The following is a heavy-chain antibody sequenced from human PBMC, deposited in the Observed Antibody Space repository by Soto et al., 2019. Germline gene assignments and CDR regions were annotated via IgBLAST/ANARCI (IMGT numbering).Heavy chain of an antibody. CDR3: ANTEPPYGSGGSCSSSAS. J-gene: IGHJ5*02. Sequence: EVPLVESGGGLVKPGGSLRLSCAASGFTFTAYSMNWFRQAPGKGLEWVSSISSGSDYIFYADSVKGRFTISRDNAXXSXXLQMNSLTADDTAVYYCANTEPPYGSGGSCSSSASWGQGTLVTVSS. CDR1: GFTFTAYS. V-gene: IGHV3-21*01. CDR2: ISSGSDYI. D-gene: IGHD2-15*01.